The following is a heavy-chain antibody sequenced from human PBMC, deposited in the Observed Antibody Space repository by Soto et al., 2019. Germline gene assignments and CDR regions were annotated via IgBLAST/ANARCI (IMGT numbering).Heavy chain of an antibody. CDR3: ARGVYRYGSFDHYYYGMDV. V-gene: IGHV3-21*01. Sequence: GGSLRLSCAASGFTFSSYSMNWVRQAPGKGLEWVSSISSSSTYIYYADSVKGRFTISRDNAKNSLYLQMSSLRAEDTAVYSCARGVYRYGSFDHYYYGMDVWGQGNTVTVSS. J-gene: IGHJ6*02. CDR2: ISSSSTYI. D-gene: IGHD5-18*01. CDR1: GFTFSSYS.